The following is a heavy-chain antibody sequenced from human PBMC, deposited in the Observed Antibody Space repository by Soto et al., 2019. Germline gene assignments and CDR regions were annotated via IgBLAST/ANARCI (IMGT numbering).Heavy chain of an antibody. CDR2: ISSSSSYI. CDR3: ARDLTGDAFNI. CDR1: GFTFSSYS. J-gene: IGHJ3*02. V-gene: IGHV3-21*01. Sequence: GGSLRLSCAASGFTFSSYSMNWVRQAPGKGLEWVSSISSSSSYIYYADSVKGRFTISRDNAKNSLYLQMNSLRAEDTAVSYCARDLTGDAFNIWGPGTIFTVSS. D-gene: IGHD7-27*01.